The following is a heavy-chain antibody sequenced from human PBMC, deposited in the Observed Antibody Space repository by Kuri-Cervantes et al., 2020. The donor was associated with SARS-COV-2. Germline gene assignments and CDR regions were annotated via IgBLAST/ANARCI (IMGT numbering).Heavy chain of an antibody. Sequence: GESLKISCAASGFTFSSYAMSWVRQAPGKGLEWVSAISGSGGSTYYADSVKGRFTISRDNSKNTLYLQMNSLRAEDTAVYYCAKGGYCSSTSCSPRWFDPWSQGTLVTVSS. D-gene: IGHD2-2*01. CDR3: AKGGYCSSTSCSPRWFDP. CDR2: ISGSGGST. CDR1: GFTFSSYA. V-gene: IGHV3-23*01. J-gene: IGHJ5*02.